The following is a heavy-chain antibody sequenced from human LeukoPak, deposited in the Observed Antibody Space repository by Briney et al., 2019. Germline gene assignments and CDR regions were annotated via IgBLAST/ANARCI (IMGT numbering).Heavy chain of an antibody. J-gene: IGHJ4*02. V-gene: IGHV1-2*06. CDR2: INPNSGGT. CDR3: ARDPAIFGVVSWYYFDY. Sequence: ASVKVSCKASGYTLTGHYMHWVRQAPAQGLEWMGRINPNSGGTNYAQKFQGRVTMTRDTSISTAYMELSRLRSDDTAVYYCARDPAIFGVVSWYYFDYWGQGTLVTVSS. CDR1: GYTLTGHY. D-gene: IGHD3-3*01.